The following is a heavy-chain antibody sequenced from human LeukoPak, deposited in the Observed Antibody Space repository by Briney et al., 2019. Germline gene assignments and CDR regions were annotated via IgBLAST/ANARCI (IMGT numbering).Heavy chain of an antibody. Sequence: QPGGSLRLSCSASGFTFSSYAMHWVRQAPGKGLEYVSAISSNGGSRYYADSVKGRFTISRDNSKNTLYLQMSSLRAEDTAVYYCVVQGWVFRASTQYYFDYWGQGTLVTVSS. V-gene: IGHV3-64D*06. D-gene: IGHD1-1*01. CDR1: GFTFSSYA. CDR3: VVQGWVFRASTQYYFDY. J-gene: IGHJ4*02. CDR2: ISSNGGSR.